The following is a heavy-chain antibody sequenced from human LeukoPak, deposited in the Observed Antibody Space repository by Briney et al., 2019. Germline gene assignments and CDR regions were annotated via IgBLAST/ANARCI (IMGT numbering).Heavy chain of an antibody. CDR1: GFTFSSYS. CDR3: ASSHGSYGYPVPCYGMDV. V-gene: IGHV3-21*01. J-gene: IGHJ6*02. Sequence: GGSLRLSCAASGFTFSSYSMNWVRQAPGKGLEWVSSISSSSSYIYYADSVKGRFTISRDNAKNSLYLQMNSLRAEDTAVYYCASSHGSYGYPVPCYGMDVWGQGTTVTVSS. CDR2: ISSSSSYI. D-gene: IGHD5-18*01.